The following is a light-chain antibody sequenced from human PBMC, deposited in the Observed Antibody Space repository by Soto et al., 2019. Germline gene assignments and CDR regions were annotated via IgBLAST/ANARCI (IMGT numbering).Light chain of an antibody. CDR1: QSVSSY. CDR3: QQRSNWPPYT. CDR2: DAS. V-gene: IGKV3-11*01. Sequence: EIVLTQSPATLSLSPGERATLSCRASQSVSSYLAWYQQKPGQAPRLLIYDASNRATGIPARFSGSGSGTDFTLTISSLEPEDFEVYYGQQRSNWPPYTFGQGTKLEI. J-gene: IGKJ2*01.